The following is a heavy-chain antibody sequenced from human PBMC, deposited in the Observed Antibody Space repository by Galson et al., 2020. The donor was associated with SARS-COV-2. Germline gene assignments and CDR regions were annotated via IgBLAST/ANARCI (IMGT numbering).Heavy chain of an antibody. CDR2: IWYDGSNK. Sequence: GESLKISCAASGFTFSSYGMHWVRQAPGKGLEWVAVIWYDGSNKYYADSVKGRFTISRDNSKNTLYLQMNSLRAEDTAVYYCARCPGYYYYGMDVWGQGTTVTVSS. CDR3: ARCPGYYYYGMDV. V-gene: IGHV3-33*01. J-gene: IGHJ6*02. CDR1: GFTFSSYG.